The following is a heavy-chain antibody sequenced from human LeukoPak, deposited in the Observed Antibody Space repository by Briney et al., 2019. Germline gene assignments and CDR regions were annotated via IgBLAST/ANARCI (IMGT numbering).Heavy chain of an antibody. J-gene: IGHJ4*02. CDR3: ARGAYCTGGVCPAPFDS. D-gene: IGHD2-8*02. CDR2: VRNKPHTYTT. V-gene: IGHV3-72*01. Sequence: GGSLRLSCAASGFTLSSYWMSWVRQAPGKGLEWVARVRNKPHTYTTEYAASVQGRFSVSRDDSKNSLYLQMNSLKTEDTAVYYCARGAYCTGGVCPAPFDSWGQGTLVTVSS. CDR1: GFTLSSYW.